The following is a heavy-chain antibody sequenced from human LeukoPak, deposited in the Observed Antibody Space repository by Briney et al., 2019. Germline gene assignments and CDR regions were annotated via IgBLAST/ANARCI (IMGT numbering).Heavy chain of an antibody. V-gene: IGHV3-11*01. Sequence: PGGSLRLFCAASGFTFSDYYMSWIRQAPGKGLEWVSYISSSGSTIYYADSVKGRFTISRDNAKNSLYLQMNSLRAEDTAVYYCAREEGQLERLGGPAYYYGMDVWGQGTTVTVSS. J-gene: IGHJ6*02. CDR1: GFTFSDYY. CDR3: AREEGQLERLGGPAYYYGMDV. CDR2: ISSSGSTI. D-gene: IGHD1-1*01.